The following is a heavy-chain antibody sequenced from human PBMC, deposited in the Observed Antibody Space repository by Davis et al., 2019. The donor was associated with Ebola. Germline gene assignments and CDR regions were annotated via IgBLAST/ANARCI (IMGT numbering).Heavy chain of an antibody. V-gene: IGHV3-23*01. Sequence: GESLKISCAASGFTFSSYAMNWVRQAPGKGLEWVSAISYTGGSTYYADSVKGRFTISRDNSKSTLYLQMNSLRAEDTAVYYCAKHGSTSCYAGVCYFDYWGQGTLVTVSS. CDR3: AKHGSTSCYAGVCYFDY. CDR2: ISYTGGST. D-gene: IGHD2-2*01. CDR1: GFTFSSYA. J-gene: IGHJ4*02.